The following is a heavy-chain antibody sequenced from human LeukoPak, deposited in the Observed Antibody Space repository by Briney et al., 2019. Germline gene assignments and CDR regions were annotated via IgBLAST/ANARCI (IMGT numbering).Heavy chain of an antibody. CDR2: VSTGSSFI. Sequence: GGSLRLSCAASGFTFSSYSMNWVRQAPGKGLEWVSSVSTGSSFIYYADSVKGRFTISRDNAKHSLYLQMNSLRAEDTAVYYCAREVGDDYVWGSKGYFDYWGQGTLVTVSS. D-gene: IGHD3-16*01. J-gene: IGHJ4*02. V-gene: IGHV3-21*01. CDR3: AREVGDDYVWGSKGYFDY. CDR1: GFTFSSYS.